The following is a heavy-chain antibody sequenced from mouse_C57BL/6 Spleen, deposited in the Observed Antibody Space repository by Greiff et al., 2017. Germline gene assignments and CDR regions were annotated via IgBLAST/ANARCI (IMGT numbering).Heavy chain of an antibody. J-gene: IGHJ2*01. V-gene: IGHV1-26*01. CDR2: INPNNGGT. CDR3: ARALDGSSYDY. CDR1: GYTFTDYY. D-gene: IGHD1-1*01. Sequence: EVQLQQSGPELVKPGASVKISCKASGYTFTDYYMNWVKQSHGKSLEWIGDINPNNGGTSYNQKFKGKATLTVDKSSSTAYLELRSLTSEDSAVYYCARALDGSSYDYWGQGTTLTVSS.